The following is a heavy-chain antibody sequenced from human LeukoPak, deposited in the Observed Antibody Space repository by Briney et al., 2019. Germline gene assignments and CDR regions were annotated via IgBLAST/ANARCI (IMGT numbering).Heavy chain of an antibody. V-gene: IGHV3-7*01. Sequence: GGSLRLSCAASGFTFSSYWMNWVRQAPGKGLQWVANIKQDGSDKYYVDSVKGRFTISRDNAKNSLYLQMNSLRAEDTAVYYCATTGGPATTRYFFDYWGQGTLVTVSS. J-gene: IGHJ4*02. D-gene: IGHD1-26*01. CDR3: ATTGGPATTRYFFDY. CDR1: GFTFSSYW. CDR2: IKQDGSDK.